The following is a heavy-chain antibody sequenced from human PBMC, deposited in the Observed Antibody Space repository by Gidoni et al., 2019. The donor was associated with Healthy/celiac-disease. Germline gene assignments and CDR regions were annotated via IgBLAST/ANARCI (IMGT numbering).Heavy chain of an antibody. CDR3: ARGRRAVAGCRFDY. D-gene: IGHD6-19*01. CDR1: GGAFSGYY. Sequence: QVQLQQWGAGLVKPSENLSLTCAVYGGAFSGYYWSWIRQPPGKGLEWIGEINHSGSTNYNPSLKSRVTISVDTSKNQFSLKLSSVTAADTAVYYCARGRRAVAGCRFDYWGQGTLVTVSS. V-gene: IGHV4-34*01. CDR2: INHSGST. J-gene: IGHJ4*02.